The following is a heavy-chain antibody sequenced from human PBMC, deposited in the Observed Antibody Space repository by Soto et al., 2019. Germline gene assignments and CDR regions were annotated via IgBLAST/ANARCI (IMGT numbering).Heavy chain of an antibody. CDR2: INQDGSEK. D-gene: IGHD2-2*01. J-gene: IGHJ5*02. Sequence: GGSLRLSCAASGFTFSSYWMSWVRQAPGKGLEWVANINQDGSEKYYVDSVKGRFTISRDNAKNSLYLQMNSLRAEDTAVYYCVREPRGYCSSTSCINWFAPRGQGTLVTVSS. CDR1: GFTFSSYW. V-gene: IGHV3-7*01. CDR3: VREPRGYCSSTSCINWFAP.